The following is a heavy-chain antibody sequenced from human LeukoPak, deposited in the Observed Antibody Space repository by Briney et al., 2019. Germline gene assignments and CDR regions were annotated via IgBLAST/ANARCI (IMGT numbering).Heavy chain of an antibody. CDR1: GGTFISYA. J-gene: IGHJ3*02. D-gene: IGHD3-22*01. CDR3: ARDRAGGYYDSSGYGAFDI. Sequence: SVKVSCKASGGTFISYAISWVRQAPGQGLEWMGGIIPIFGTANYAQKFQGRVTITADESTSTAYMELSSLRSEDTAVYYCARDRAGGYYDSSGYGAFDIWGQGTMVTVSS. V-gene: IGHV1-69*13. CDR2: IIPIFGTA.